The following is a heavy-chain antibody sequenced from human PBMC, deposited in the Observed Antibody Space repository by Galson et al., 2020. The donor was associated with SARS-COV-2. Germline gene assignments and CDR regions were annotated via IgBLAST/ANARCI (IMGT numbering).Heavy chain of an antibody. V-gene: IGHV3-23*01. CDR2: ISGSGGGT. J-gene: IGHJ4*02. CDR1: GFTFSSYA. Sequence: GGSLRLSCAASGFTFSSYAMSWVRQAPGKGLEWVSSISGSGGGTYYADSVKGRFTISRDNSKNTLYLQMDRLRAEDTATYYCTRDAYSSSYFDSWGQGTLVTVSP. CDR3: TRDAYSSSYFDS. D-gene: IGHD6-6*01.